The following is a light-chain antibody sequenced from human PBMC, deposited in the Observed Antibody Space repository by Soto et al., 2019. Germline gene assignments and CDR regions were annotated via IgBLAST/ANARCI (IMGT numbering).Light chain of an antibody. Sequence: QPVLTQPPSASGTPGQTVTISCSGRSSNIGSNYVYWYQQLPGTAPRLLMYRADQRPSGVPDRFSGSKSGTSASLAISGLRSEDEAEYFCAAWDDTLSGLVFGGGTKVTVL. J-gene: IGLJ2*01. CDR3: AAWDDTLSGLV. CDR1: SSNIGSNY. V-gene: IGLV1-47*01. CDR2: RAD.